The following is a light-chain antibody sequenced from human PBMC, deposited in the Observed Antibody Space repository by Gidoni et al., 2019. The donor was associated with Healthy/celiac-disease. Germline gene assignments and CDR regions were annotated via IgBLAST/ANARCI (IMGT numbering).Light chain of an antibody. Sequence: SSELTQDPAVSVALGQTVRITCQGDSLRSYYASWYQPKPGQAPVLVIYGKNNRPSGIPDRFSGSSSGNTASLTITGAQAEDEADYYCNSRDSSGNHPNWVFGGGTKLTVL. V-gene: IGLV3-19*01. J-gene: IGLJ3*02. CDR3: NSRDSSGNHPNWV. CDR1: SLRSYY. CDR2: GKN.